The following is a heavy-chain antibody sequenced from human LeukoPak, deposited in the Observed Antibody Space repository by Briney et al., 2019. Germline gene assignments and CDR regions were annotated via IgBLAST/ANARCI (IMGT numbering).Heavy chain of an antibody. CDR1: GGSFSSEA. D-gene: IGHD2-15*01. V-gene: IGHV1-69*05. Sequence: SVKVSCKAFGGSFSSEAISWVRQAPGQGLEWMGGIIPIFGTANYAQKFQGRVTITTDGSTSTAYMEVSSLRSEDTAVYYCGRKAGDCGGGSCYSIDYWGQGTLVTVSS. J-gene: IGHJ4*02. CDR3: GRKAGDCGGGSCYSIDY. CDR2: IIPIFGTA.